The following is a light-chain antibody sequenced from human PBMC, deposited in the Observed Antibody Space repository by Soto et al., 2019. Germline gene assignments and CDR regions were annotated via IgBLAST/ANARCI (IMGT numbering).Light chain of an antibody. J-gene: IGKJ4*01. CDR2: GTS. V-gene: IGKV3-20*01. CDR1: QSVSSSY. CDR3: QQYGSSPPALT. Sequence: EIVLTQSPGTLSLSPGERATLSCRASQSVSSSYLAWYQQKPGQAPRLLIYGTSSRATGIPDRFSGSGSGTDFTLTISRLEPEDFAVYYCQQYGSSPPALTFGGGTEVEFK.